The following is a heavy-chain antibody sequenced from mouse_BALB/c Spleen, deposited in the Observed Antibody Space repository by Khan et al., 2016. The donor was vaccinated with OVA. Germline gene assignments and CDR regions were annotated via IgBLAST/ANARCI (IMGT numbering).Heavy chain of an antibody. CDR1: GYTFTTYW. CDR3: ARDRIDY. V-gene: IGHV1-7*01. J-gene: IGHJ2*01. Sequence: QVQLKESGAELAKPGASVKMSCKASGYTFTTYWMHWVKQRPGQGLEWIGYINPTSGYTDYNQKFKDKATLTAEKSSSTAYMQLSSLTSDDSAVYYCARDRIDYGGQGTTPTVSS. CDR2: INPTSGYT.